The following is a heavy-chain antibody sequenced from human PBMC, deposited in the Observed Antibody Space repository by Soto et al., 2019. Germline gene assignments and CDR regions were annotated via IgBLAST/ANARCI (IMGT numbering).Heavy chain of an antibody. Sequence: VGSLRLSCASSVFTFSSYAMSCVRHSPGKGLEWVSAISGSGGSTYYADSVKGRFTISRDNSKNTLYLQMNSLRAEDTAVYYCATEGVGSLYYYDSRGYYRFDCWGQGTLVTVSS. J-gene: IGHJ5*01. CDR1: VFTFSSYA. CDR3: ATEGVGSLYYYDSRGYYRFDC. D-gene: IGHD3-22*01. V-gene: IGHV3-23*01. CDR2: ISGSGGST.